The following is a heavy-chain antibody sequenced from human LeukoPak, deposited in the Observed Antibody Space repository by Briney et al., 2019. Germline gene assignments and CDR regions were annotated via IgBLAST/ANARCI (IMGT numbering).Heavy chain of an antibody. J-gene: IGHJ4*02. CDR2: ISAYNGNT. Sequence: GASVPVSCKASGYTFTSYGISWVRQAPGQGLEWMGWISAYNGNTNYAQKLQGRVTMTTDTSTSTAYMELRSLRSDDTAVYYCARAGIPRYNWNSGYFEYWGQGTLVTVSS. CDR1: GYTFTSYG. CDR3: ARAGIPRYNWNSGYFEY. V-gene: IGHV1-18*01. D-gene: IGHD1-20*01.